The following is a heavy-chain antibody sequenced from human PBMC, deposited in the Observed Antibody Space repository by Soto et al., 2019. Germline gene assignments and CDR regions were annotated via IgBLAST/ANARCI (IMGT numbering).Heavy chain of an antibody. CDR2: ISAGGSDT. CDR1: GFVFSDYA. Sequence: EVQLLDSGGGWVQPGGSLRLSCVASGFVFSDYAMSWVRQAPGKGLEWVSAISAGGSDTYYADSVNGRFTVSRVNSKNTLYLQMNTLRAEDTAIYYCASVPIWCGSSSCYTEGFDSWGQGTLVTVSS. D-gene: IGHD2-2*01. CDR3: ASVPIWCGSSSCYTEGFDS. J-gene: IGHJ4*02. V-gene: IGHV3-23*01.